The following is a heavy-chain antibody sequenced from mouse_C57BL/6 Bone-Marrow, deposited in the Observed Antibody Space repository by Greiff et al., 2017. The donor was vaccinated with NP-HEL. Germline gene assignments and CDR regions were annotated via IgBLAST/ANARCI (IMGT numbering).Heavy chain of an antibody. Sequence: ESGPGLVKPSQSLSLTCSVTGYSITSGYYWNWIRQFPGNKLEWMGYISYDGSNNYNPSLKNRISITRDTSKNPSFLKLNSVTTEDTATYYWARGAVVAVDYWGQGTTLTVSS. CDR3: ARGAVVAVDY. CDR2: ISYDGSN. CDR1: GYSITSGYY. D-gene: IGHD1-1*01. V-gene: IGHV3-6*01. J-gene: IGHJ2*01.